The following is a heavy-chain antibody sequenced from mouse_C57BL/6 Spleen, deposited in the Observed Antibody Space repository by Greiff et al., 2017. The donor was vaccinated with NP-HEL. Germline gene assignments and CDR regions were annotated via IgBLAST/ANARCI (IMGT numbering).Heavy chain of an antibody. D-gene: IGHD1-1*01. CDR2: IYPGDGDT. CDR3: ARGGYGTQVFAY. CDR1: GYAFSSYW. V-gene: IGHV1-80*01. Sequence: QVQLQQSGAELVKPGASVKISCKASGYAFSSYWMNWVKQRPGKGLAWIGQIYPGDGDTKYNGKFKGKATLTADKSSSTAYMPLSRLTSEDSAVYFCARGGYGTQVFAYWGQGTLVTVSA. J-gene: IGHJ3*01.